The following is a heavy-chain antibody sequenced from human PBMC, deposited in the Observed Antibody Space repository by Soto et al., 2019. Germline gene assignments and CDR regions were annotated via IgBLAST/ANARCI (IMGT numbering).Heavy chain of an antibody. D-gene: IGHD1-20*01. CDR2: RYNTGST. CDR3: ARWGPRYFDP. CDR1: GGSIGDYY. J-gene: IGHJ5*02. Sequence: SATQSHKCNVAGGSIGDYYWNLIRQPPGKRLKWIGYRYNTGSTNYSPSLRSRVTISVDTSKNQFSLKLTSLSAADTAVYYCARWGPRYFDPWGQGILVTVSS. V-gene: IGHV4-59*01.